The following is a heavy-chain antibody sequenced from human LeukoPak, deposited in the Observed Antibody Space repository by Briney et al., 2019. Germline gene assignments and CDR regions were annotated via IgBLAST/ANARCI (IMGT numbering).Heavy chain of an antibody. J-gene: IGHJ4*02. V-gene: IGHV1-69*05. CDR1: GGTFSSYA. D-gene: IGHD1-26*01. CDR2: IIPIFGTA. CDR3: ASGRGSYLRVDY. Sequence: SVKVSCKASGGTFSSYAISWVRQAHGQGLEWMGGIIPIFGTANYAQKFQGRVTITTDESTSTAYMELSSLRSEDTAVYYCASGRGSYLRVDYWGQGTLVIVSS.